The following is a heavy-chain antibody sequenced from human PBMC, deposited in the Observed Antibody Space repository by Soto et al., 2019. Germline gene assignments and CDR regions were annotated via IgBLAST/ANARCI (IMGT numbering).Heavy chain of an antibody. CDR3: AKARIAAHYYYYYYGMDV. V-gene: IGHV3-43D*04. CDR2: ISWDGGST. CDR1: GFTFDDYA. Sequence: PGGSLRLSCAASGFTFDDYAMHWVRQAPGKGLEWVSLISWDGGSTYYADSVKGRFTISRDNSKNSLYLQMNSLRAEDTALYYCAKARIAAHYYYYYYGMDVWGQGTTVTVS. D-gene: IGHD6-13*01. J-gene: IGHJ6*02.